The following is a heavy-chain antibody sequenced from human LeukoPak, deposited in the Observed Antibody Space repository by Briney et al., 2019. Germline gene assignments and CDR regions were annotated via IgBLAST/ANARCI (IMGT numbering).Heavy chain of an antibody. Sequence: SQTLSLTCTVSGGSISSGSYYWSWIRQPAGKGLEWIGRIYTSGNTNYNPSLKSRVTISVDTSKNQFSLKLSSVTAADTAVYYCARDSSSSAWYFDLWGRGTLVTVSS. V-gene: IGHV4-61*02. CDR2: IYTSGNT. CDR3: ARDSSSSAWYFDL. CDR1: GGSISSGSYY. J-gene: IGHJ2*01. D-gene: IGHD6-6*01.